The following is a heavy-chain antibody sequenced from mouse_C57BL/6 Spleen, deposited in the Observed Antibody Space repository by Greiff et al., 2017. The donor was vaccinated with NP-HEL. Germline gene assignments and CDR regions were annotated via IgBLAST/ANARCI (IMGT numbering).Heavy chain of an antibody. CDR3: ARGLTTVVATDY. CDR2: INPNNGGT. J-gene: IGHJ2*01. V-gene: IGHV1-22*01. Sequence: EVQLQQSGPELVKPGASVKMSCKASGYTFTDYNMHWVKQSHGKSLEWIGYINPNNGGTSYNQKFKGKATLTVNKSSSTAYMERRSLTSEDSAVYYCARGLTTVVATDYWGQGTTLTVSS. CDR1: GYTFTDYN. D-gene: IGHD1-1*01.